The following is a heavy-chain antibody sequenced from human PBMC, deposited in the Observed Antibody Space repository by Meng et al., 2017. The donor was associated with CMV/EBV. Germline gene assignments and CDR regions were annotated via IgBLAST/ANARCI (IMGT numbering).Heavy chain of an antibody. Sequence: GGSLRLSCAASGFTFSSYSMNWVRQAPGKGLEWVSYISSSSSTIYYADSVKGRFTISRDNAKNSLYLQMNSLRAEGTAVYYCAREDIVVVPAASYYGMDVWGQGTTVTVSS. J-gene: IGHJ6*02. CDR2: ISSSSSTI. CDR1: GFTFSSYS. D-gene: IGHD2-2*01. V-gene: IGHV3-48*04. CDR3: AREDIVVVPAASYYGMDV.